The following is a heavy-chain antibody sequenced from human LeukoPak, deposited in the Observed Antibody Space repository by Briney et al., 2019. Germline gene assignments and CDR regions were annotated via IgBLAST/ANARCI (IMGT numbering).Heavy chain of an antibody. D-gene: IGHD3-3*01. V-gene: IGHV1-2*02. J-gene: IGHJ3*02. CDR2: INPNSGGT. CDR1: GYTFTGYY. Sequence: ASVKVSCKASGYTFTGYYMHWVRQAPGQGLEWMGCINPNSGGTNYAQKFQGRVTMTRDTSISTAYMELSRLRSDDTAVYYCARSLYYDFWSGSDDAFDIWGQGTMVAVSS. CDR3: ARSLYYDFWSGSDDAFDI.